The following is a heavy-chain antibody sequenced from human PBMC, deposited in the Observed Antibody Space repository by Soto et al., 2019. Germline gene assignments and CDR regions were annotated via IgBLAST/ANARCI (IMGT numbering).Heavy chain of an antibody. CDR3: AREKYCSSTSCGGRWFDP. CDR1: GGSISSYY. D-gene: IGHD2-2*01. Sequence: SETLSLTCTVSGGSISSYYWSWIRQPPGKGLEWIGYIYYSGSTNYNPSLKSRVTISVDTSKNQFSLKLSSVTAADTAVYYCAREKYCSSTSCGGRWFDPWGQGTLVTVSS. V-gene: IGHV4-59*01. J-gene: IGHJ5*02. CDR2: IYYSGST.